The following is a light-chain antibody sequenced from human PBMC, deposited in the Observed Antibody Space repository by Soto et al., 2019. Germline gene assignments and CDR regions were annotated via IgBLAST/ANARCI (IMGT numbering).Light chain of an antibody. CDR2: DTS. CDR3: QQYDNLLFT. V-gene: IGKV1-33*01. J-gene: IGKJ5*01. Sequence: DIQMTQSPSSLSAYVGDRVTITCRASQSISSYLNWYQQKPGQAPKLLIYDTSSLQTGVPSRFSGSGSGTDFRFTISSLQPEDTATYYCQQYDNLLFTFGQGTRLEIK. CDR1: QSISSY.